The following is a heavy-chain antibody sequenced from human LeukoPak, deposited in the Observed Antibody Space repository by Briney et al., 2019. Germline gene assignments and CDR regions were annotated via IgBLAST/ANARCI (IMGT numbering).Heavy chain of an antibody. CDR3: AKAYSTYSFGYPDAFDL. Sequence: GGSLRLSCVASGFTFNRYAMHWVHQAPGKGLEWVTFIQYDESEKYYVDSVKGRFSVSRDNFKSTLYLQMSSLRVEDTARYYCAKAYSTYSFGYPDAFDLWGHGTMVIVSS. D-gene: IGHD4-11*01. J-gene: IGHJ3*01. V-gene: IGHV3-30*02. CDR2: IQYDESEK. CDR1: GFTFNRYA.